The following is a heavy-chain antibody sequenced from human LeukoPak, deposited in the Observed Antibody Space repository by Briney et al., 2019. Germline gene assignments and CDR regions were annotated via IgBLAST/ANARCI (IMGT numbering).Heavy chain of an antibody. CDR2: IHASGTT. V-gene: IGHV4-4*07. CDR1: GGPISSYF. J-gene: IGHJ4*02. D-gene: IGHD3-10*01. CDR3: ARDGADVYGRAFDY. Sequence: SETLSLTCNVSGGPISSYFWTWIRQPAGKGLEWIGRIHASGTTNYNSSLKSRVSMSVDTSKNQFSLKLTSVTAADTAVYFCARDGADVYGRAFDYWGQGTLVSVSS.